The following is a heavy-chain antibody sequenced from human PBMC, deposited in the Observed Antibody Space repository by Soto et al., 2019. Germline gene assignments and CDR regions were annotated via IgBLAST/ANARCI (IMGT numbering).Heavy chain of an antibody. CDR3: ARDRIAGSKYYYGMDV. CDR1: GGTFSSYA. J-gene: IGHJ6*02. Sequence: QVQLVQSWAEVKKPGSSVRVSCKASGGTFSSYAISWVRQAPGPGLEWMGGVIPIFGTENYAQKFQGRVTITADESTSTAYMELSSLRSEDTAMYYCARDRIAGSKYYYGMDVWGQGNTVTVSS. V-gene: IGHV1-69*01. CDR2: VIPIFGTE. D-gene: IGHD6-13*01.